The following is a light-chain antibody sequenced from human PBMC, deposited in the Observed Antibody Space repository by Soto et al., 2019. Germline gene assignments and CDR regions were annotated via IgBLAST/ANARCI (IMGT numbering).Light chain of an antibody. J-gene: IGLJ2*01. V-gene: IGLV2-14*01. CDR3: SSYTSSSTVV. CDR2: DVS. CDR1: SSDVGGYNY. Sequence: QSALTQPASVSGSPGQSITISCTGISSDVGGYNYVSWYQQHPGTAPKLMIYDVSNRPSGVSNRFSGSKSGNTASLTISGLQAEDEADYYCSSYTSSSTVVFGGGTKLTVL.